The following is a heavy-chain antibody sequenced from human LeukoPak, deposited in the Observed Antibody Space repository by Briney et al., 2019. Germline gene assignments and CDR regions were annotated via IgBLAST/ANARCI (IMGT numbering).Heavy chain of an antibody. Sequence: GGSLRLSCAASGFIFDDYAMSWVRQAPGKGLEWVANIMKDGSEKYYVDSVKGRFTISRGNANKLLYLQMNSLRAEDTAVYYCARVVLGIQSWFDPWGQGTLVTVSS. J-gene: IGHJ5*02. CDR1: GFIFDDYA. CDR3: ARVVLGIQSWFDP. D-gene: IGHD3-16*01. V-gene: IGHV3-7*01. CDR2: IMKDGSEK.